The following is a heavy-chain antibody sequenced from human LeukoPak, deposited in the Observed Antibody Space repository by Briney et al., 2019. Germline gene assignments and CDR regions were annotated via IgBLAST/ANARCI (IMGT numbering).Heavy chain of an antibody. CDR1: GGSISSSSYY. D-gene: IGHD3-10*01. V-gene: IGHV4-39*07. Sequence: SETLSLTCTVSGGSISSSSYYWGWIRQPPGKGLEWIGSIYYSGSTYYNPSLKSRVTISVDTSKNQFSLKLSSVTAADTAVYYCARSKAYYYGSGSKYYFDYWGQGTLVTVSS. CDR3: ARSKAYYYGSGSKYYFDY. CDR2: IYYSGST. J-gene: IGHJ4*02.